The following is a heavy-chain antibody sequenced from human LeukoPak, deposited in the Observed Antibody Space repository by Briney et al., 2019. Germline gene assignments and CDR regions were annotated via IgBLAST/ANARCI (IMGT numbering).Heavy chain of an antibody. Sequence: GGSLRLSCAASGFIFSNYGMHWVRQAPGKGLEWVAFIRYDGSNKYYANSVKGRFTFSRDNSKNTLYLQMNSLRAEDTAVYYCAKAPGATIVVVPGYYYYMDVWGKGTTVTVSS. CDR1: GFIFSNYG. V-gene: IGHV3-30*02. CDR3: AKAPGATIVVVPGYYYYMDV. D-gene: IGHD2-2*01. J-gene: IGHJ6*03. CDR2: IRYDGSNK.